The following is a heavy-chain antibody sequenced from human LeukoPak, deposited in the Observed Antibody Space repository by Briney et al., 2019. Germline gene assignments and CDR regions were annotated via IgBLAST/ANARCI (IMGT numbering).Heavy chain of an antibody. CDR2: ISYDGSNK. V-gene: IGHV3-30*18. CDR3: AKDVRYGSGFVYYGMDV. Sequence: AGSLRLSCAASGFTFSSYGMHWVRQAPGKGLQWVAVISYDGSNKYYADSVKGRFTISRDNSKNTLYLQMNSLRAEDTAVYYCAKDVRYGSGFVYYGMDVWGKGTTVTVSS. D-gene: IGHD3-10*01. J-gene: IGHJ6*04. CDR1: GFTFSSYG.